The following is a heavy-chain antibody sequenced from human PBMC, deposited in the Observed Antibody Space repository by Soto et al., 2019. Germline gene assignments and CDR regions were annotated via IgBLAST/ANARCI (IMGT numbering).Heavy chain of an antibody. Sequence: SVKVSCKASGGTSSSYAISWVRQAPGQGLEWMGGIIPIFGTANYAQKFQGRVTITADESTSTAYMELSSLRSEDTAVYYCARVSGYCSSTSCRHYYYYGMDVWGQGTTVTVSS. CDR3: ARVSGYCSSTSCRHYYYYGMDV. CDR1: GGTSSSYA. CDR2: IIPIFGTA. J-gene: IGHJ6*02. V-gene: IGHV1-69*13. D-gene: IGHD2-2*01.